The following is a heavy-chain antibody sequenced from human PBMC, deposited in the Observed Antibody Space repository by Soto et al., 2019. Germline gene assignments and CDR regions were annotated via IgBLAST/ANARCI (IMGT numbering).Heavy chain of an antibody. CDR3: ASVHPGGDCSSTSCYIFSPTNALEY. D-gene: IGHD2-2*02. J-gene: IGHJ4*02. V-gene: IGHV1-3*01. CDR2: INAGNGNT. CDR1: GYTFTSYA. Sequence: ASVKVSCKASGYTFTSYAMHWVRQAPGQRLEWMGWINAGNGNTKYSQKFQGRVTITRDTSASTAYMELSSLRSEDTAVYYCASVHPGGDCSSTSCYIFSPTNALEYWGQGTLVTVSS.